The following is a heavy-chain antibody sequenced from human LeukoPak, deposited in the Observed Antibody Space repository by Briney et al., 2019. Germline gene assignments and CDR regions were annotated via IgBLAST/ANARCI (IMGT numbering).Heavy chain of an antibody. CDR1: VDSISSSSYY. V-gene: IGHV4-39*01. D-gene: IGHD6-13*01. CDR3: ERTTYSSSRTFDY. J-gene: IGHJ4*02. Sequence: SEPLSLTCTLSVDSISSSSYYWGWIRQPPGKGLEWIGSIYHSGSTYYNPSLKSRVTISVDTSKNQFSLNLSSVTAADTAVYYCERTTYSSSRTFDYWGQGTLVTVSS. CDR2: IYHSGST.